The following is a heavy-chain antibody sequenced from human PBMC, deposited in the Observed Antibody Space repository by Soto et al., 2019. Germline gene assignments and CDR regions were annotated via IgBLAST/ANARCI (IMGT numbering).Heavy chain of an antibody. CDR3: ARSNYGSGDGNDY. CDR2: VNGDGSDI. D-gene: IGHD3-10*01. CDR1: GFTFSSYW. J-gene: IGHJ4*02. V-gene: IGHV3-74*01. Sequence: EVQLVESGGGLVQPGGSLRLSCAASGFTFSSYWMHWVRQAPGKGLVWVSRVNGDGSDISYADSAKGRFTISRDNAKNTLYLQMNSLRAEDTAVYYCARSNYGSGDGNDYWGQGTLVTVSS.